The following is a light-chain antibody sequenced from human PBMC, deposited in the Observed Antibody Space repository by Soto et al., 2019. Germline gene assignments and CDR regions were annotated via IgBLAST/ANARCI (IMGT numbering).Light chain of an antibody. CDR3: QVWDSTTAVV. J-gene: IGLJ2*01. V-gene: IGLV3-9*01. CDR2: RDN. CDR1: NIGSKN. Sequence: SYELTQPLSVSVALGQTAKITCGGNNIGSKNVHWYQQRPGQAPVLVIYRDNNRPPGIPERVSGSNSGNTATLTISRVQAGDEADYYCQVWDSTTAVVFGGGTKLTVL.